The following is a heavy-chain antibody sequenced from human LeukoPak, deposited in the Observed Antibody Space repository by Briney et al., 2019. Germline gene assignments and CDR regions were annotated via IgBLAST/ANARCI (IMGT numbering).Heavy chain of an antibody. CDR2: IYYSGST. CDR1: GGSISSYY. Sequence: SETLSLTCTVSGGSISSYYWSWIRQPPGKGLEWIGYIYYSGSTSYNPSLKSRVTISVDTSKNQFSLKLSSVTAADTAVYYCARARGGYFDYWGQGTLVTVSS. J-gene: IGHJ4*02. D-gene: IGHD2-15*01. V-gene: IGHV4-59*08. CDR3: ARARGGYFDY.